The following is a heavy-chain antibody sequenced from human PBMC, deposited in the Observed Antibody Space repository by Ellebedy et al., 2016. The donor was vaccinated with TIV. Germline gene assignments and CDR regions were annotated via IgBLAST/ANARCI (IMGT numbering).Heavy chain of an antibody. J-gene: IGHJ4*02. CDR2: INPTDGGT. Sequence: ASVKVSCKASGYTFTSCQMHWVRHAPGQGLDWMGLINPTDGGTILAQKFQGRVTMTRDQSTSTGYMELRSLRSDDTAVYYCARDWDWNVDYWGQGTLVTVSS. D-gene: IGHD1-1*01. CDR1: GYTFTSCQ. V-gene: IGHV1-46*01. CDR3: ARDWDWNVDY.